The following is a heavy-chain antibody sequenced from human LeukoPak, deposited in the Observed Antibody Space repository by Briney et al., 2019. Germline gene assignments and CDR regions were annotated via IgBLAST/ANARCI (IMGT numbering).Heavy chain of an antibody. Sequence: GGSLRLSCAASGFTFSSYSMNWVRQAPGKGLEWVSSISSSSSYIYYADSVKGRFTISRYNAKNSLYLQMNSLRAEDTAVYYCARSSGQRAVDYWGQGTLVTVSS. CDR3: ARSSGQRAVDY. V-gene: IGHV3-21*01. J-gene: IGHJ4*02. CDR1: GFTFSSYS. CDR2: ISSSSSYI.